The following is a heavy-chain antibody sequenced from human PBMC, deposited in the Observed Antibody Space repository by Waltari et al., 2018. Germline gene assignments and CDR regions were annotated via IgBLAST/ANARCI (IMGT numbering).Heavy chain of an antibody. CDR3: ARSYYYDRRANYPSLGAFDS. J-gene: IGHJ4*02. V-gene: IGHV1-69*12. CDR1: GENFRRYA. CDR2: ISPLFGTT. D-gene: IGHD3-22*01. Sequence: QVQLVQYGAEVKKPGSSVKVSCKASGENFRRYAIWWVRQAPGQGLEWMGWISPLFGTTNYAQKFQGRVTMTADEPTSTAYVELSSLKSEDTAVYFCARSYYYDRRANYPSLGAFDSWGQGTLVTVSS.